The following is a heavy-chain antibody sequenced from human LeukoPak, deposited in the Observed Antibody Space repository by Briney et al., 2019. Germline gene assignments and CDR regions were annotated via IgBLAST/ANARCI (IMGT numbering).Heavy chain of an antibody. J-gene: IGHJ4*02. CDR2: ISAYNGNT. CDR3: ARDRPYYYDSSGSFFDY. CDR1: GYTFTSYG. D-gene: IGHD3-22*01. V-gene: IGHV1-18*01. Sequence: SVKVSCKASGYTFTSYGISWVRQAPGQGLEWMGWISAYNGNTNYAQKLQGRVTMTTDTSTSTAYMELRSLRSDDTAVYYCARDRPYYYDSSGSFFDYWGQGTLVTVSS.